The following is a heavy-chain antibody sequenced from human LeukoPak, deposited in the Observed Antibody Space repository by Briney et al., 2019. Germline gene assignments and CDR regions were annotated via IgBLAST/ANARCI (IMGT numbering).Heavy chain of an antibody. D-gene: IGHD3-22*01. V-gene: IGHV1-46*01. CDR1: GYTFTSYY. J-gene: IGHJ4*02. CDR2: INPSGGST. CDR3: ARGLPYFYDTSGYSQ. Sequence: GASVKVSCKASGYTFTSYYMHWVRQAPGQGLEWMGIINPSGGSTSYAQKFQGRVTIIADKSLDTAYMELSSLRSEDTAVYYCARGLPYFYDTSGYSQWGQGTLVTVSS.